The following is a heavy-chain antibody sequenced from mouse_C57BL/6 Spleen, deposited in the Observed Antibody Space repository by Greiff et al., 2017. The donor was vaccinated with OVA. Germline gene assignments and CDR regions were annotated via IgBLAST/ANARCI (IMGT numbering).Heavy chain of an antibody. V-gene: IGHV5-4*01. CDR1: GFTFSSYA. J-gene: IGHJ2*01. Sequence: EVQGVESGGGLVKPGGSLKLSCAASGFTFSSYAMSWVRQTPEKRLEWVATISDGGSYTYYPDNVKGRFTISRDNAKNNLYLQMSHLKSEDTAMYYCARDQGNWVDYWGQGTTLTVSS. CDR3: ARDQGNWVDY. D-gene: IGHD4-1*01. CDR2: ISDGGSYT.